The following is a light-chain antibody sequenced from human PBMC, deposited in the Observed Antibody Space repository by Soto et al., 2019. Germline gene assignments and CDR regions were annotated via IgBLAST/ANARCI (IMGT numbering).Light chain of an antibody. J-gene: IGLJ1*01. V-gene: IGLV1-44*01. CDR3: ATWNDGVFV. CDR1: TSNIGRST. CDR2: GNT. Sequence: QSVLTQPPSASGTRGQRVTISCSGNTSNIGRSTVSWYQHFPGAAPKLLIYGNTQRPLGVPVRFSGSKSDTSASLAISGLQSEDEADYYCATWNDGVFVFGIGTKVTVL.